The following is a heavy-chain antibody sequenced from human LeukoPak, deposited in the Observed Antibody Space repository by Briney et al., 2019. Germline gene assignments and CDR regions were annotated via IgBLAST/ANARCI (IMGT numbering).Heavy chain of an antibody. CDR1: GYTFTTYY. J-gene: IGHJ6*03. CDR2: IIPIFGTA. D-gene: IGHD6-13*01. CDR3: ARARGIAAAGITTSYYYYYMDV. Sequence: GASVKVSCKASGYTFTTYYMHWVRQAPGQGLEWMGGIIPIFGTANYAQKFQGRVTITADESTSTAYMELSSLRSEDTAVYYCARARGIAAAGITTSYYYYYMDVWGKGTTVTISS. V-gene: IGHV1-69*13.